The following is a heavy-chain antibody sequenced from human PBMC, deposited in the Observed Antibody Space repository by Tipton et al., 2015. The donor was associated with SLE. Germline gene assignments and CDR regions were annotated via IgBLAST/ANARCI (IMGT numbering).Heavy chain of an antibody. J-gene: IGHJ4*02. D-gene: IGHD1-26*01. Sequence: LRLSCTVSGGSISSYYWSWIRQPPGKGLEWIGYIYYSGSTNYNPSLKSRVTISVDTSKNQISLKLSSVTAADTAVYYCARDGYGGSHFSYWGQGTLVTVSS. CDR3: ARDGYGGSHFSY. CDR2: IYYSGST. CDR1: GGSISSYY. V-gene: IGHV4-59*01.